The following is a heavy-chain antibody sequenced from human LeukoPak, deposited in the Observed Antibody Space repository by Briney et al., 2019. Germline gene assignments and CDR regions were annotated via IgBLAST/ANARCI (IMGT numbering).Heavy chain of an antibody. Sequence: SETLSLTCGVSGYSISSGYQWAWIRQSPGKGLEWIGSIYHSGSAHYNPSLKSRVTISVETSKNQFTLNMYSVTAADTAVYYCARDPRWLTPDCTSTSCYENYFDPWGQGTLVTVSS. D-gene: IGHD2-2*01. J-gene: IGHJ5*02. CDR3: ARDPRWLTPDCTSTSCYENYFDP. CDR2: IYHSGSA. V-gene: IGHV4-38-2*02. CDR1: GYSISSGYQ.